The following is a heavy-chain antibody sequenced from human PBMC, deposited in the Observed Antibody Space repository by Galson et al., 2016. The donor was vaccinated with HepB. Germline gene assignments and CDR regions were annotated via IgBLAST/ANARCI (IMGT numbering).Heavy chain of an antibody. Sequence: SLRLSCAISGLPFDNPHMHWVRQAPGKGLEWVAFILYDGTKKFYGDSVKGRFIISRDNSKNTLYLQMNSLRAEDTAVYYCASAPYTFGYVWGQGTLVTVSS. CDR3: ASAPYTFGYV. CDR2: ILYDGTKK. J-gene: IGHJ4*02. CDR1: GLPFDNPH. D-gene: IGHD3-16*01. V-gene: IGHV3-30-3*01.